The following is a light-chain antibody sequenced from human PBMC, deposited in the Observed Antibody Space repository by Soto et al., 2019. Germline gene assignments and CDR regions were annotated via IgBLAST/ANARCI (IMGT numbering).Light chain of an antibody. CDR1: QDISNY. CDR2: DAS. V-gene: IGKV1-33*01. Sequence: DIPMTQSPSSLSASVGDRVTITCQASQDISNYLNWYQQKPGKAPKLLIYDASNLETGVPSRFSGSGSGTDFTFTISSLQPEDIATYYCQQYDAGYTFGQGTKLEIK. CDR3: QQYDAGYT. J-gene: IGKJ2*01.